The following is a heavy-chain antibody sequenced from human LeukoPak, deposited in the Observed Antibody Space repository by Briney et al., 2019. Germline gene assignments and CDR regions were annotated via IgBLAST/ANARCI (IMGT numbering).Heavy chain of an antibody. CDR3: AGGTRDSGLK. D-gene: IGHD6-19*01. CDR1: GFSFSSYS. Sequence: GGSLRLSCAASGFSFSSYSMNWVRQAPGKGLEWVSYISGGSSTIYYADSVKGRFTFSRDNAKSSLYLQMNSLRAEDTAVYYCAGGTRDSGLKWGPGTSVTVSS. CDR2: ISGGSSTI. V-gene: IGHV3-48*04. J-gene: IGHJ4*02.